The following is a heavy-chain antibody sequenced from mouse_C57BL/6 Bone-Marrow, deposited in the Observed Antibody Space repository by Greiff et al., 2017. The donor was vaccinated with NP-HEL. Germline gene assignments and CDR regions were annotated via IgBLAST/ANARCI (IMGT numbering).Heavy chain of an antibody. Sequence: QVQLKQPGAELVKPGASVKLSCKASGYTFTSYWMHWVKQRPGQGLEWIGMIHPNSGSTNYNEKFKSKATLTVDKSSSTAYMQLSSLTSEDSAVYYCARAPYYYGSAAWFAYWGQGTLVTVSA. J-gene: IGHJ3*01. CDR2: IHPNSGST. D-gene: IGHD1-1*01. V-gene: IGHV1-64*01. CDR3: ARAPYYYGSAAWFAY. CDR1: GYTFTSYW.